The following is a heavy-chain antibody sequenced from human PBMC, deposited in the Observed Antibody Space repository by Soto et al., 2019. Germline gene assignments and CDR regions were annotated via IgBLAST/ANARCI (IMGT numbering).Heavy chain of an antibody. V-gene: IGHV3-15*01. J-gene: IGHJ4*02. D-gene: IGHD6-19*01. CDR3: TAGVGRSDHDY. Sequence: EVPLVESGGGLVEPGGSLRLSRAASGFTLNNAWMSWVRQAPGKGLEWVGRVKSKIDGGTRDYAAPVKGRFAISREDSEKMVYLQMNSLKTEDTAVYYCTAGVGRSDHDYWGQGTLVTVSS. CDR2: VKSKIDGGTR. CDR1: GFTLNNAW.